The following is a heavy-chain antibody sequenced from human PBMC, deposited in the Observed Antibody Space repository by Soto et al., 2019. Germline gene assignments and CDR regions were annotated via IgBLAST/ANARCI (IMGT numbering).Heavy chain of an antibody. CDR1: GGTFSSYT. D-gene: IGHD2-15*01. CDR2: IIPILGIA. Sequence: QVQLVQSGAEVKKPGSSVKVSCKASGGTFSSYTISWVRQAPGQGLERMGRIIPILGIANYAQKFQGRVTITADKSTSTAYMELSSLRSEDTAVYYCARDLPYCSGGSCYSRWFDPWGQGTLVTVSS. V-gene: IGHV1-69*08. J-gene: IGHJ5*02. CDR3: ARDLPYCSGGSCYSRWFDP.